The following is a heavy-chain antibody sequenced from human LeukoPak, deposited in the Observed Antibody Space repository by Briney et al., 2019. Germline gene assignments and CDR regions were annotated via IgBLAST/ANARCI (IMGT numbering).Heavy chain of an antibody. V-gene: IGHV4-34*01. CDR2: INHSGST. CDR1: GGSFSGYY. CDR3: ASGSGAPVWFDP. D-gene: IGHD7-27*01. J-gene: IGHJ5*02. Sequence: SETLSLTCAVYGGSFSGYYWSWIRQPPGKGLEWIGEINHSGSTNYNPSLKSRVTISVDTSKDQFSLQLSSVTAADTAVYYCASGSGAPVWFDPWGQGTLVTVSS.